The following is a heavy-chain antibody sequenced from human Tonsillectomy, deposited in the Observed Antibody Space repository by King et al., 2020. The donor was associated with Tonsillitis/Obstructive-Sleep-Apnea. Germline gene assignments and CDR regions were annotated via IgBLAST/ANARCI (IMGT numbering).Heavy chain of an antibody. CDR2: ITPNSGGT. J-gene: IGHJ6*02. Sequence: VQLVQSGAEVKKPGASVKVSCKASGYTFTDYYLHWVRQAPGQGLEWMGWITPNSGGTKYAQKFQGRVSMTRDTSISTAYMELNRLRSDDTAVYYCARGDYYTMDVWGQGTTVTVSS. V-gene: IGHV1-2*02. CDR1: GYTFTDYY. CDR3: ARGDYYTMDV.